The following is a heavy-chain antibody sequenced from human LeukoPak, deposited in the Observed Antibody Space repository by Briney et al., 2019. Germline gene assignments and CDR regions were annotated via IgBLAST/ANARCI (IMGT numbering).Heavy chain of an antibody. J-gene: IGHJ4*02. V-gene: IGHV3-30*04. D-gene: IGHD1-26*01. Sequence: GGSLRLSCTASGLTFGDYAMHWVRQAPGKGLEWVAVISYDGSNKYYADSVKGRFTISRDNSKNTLYLQMNSLRAEDTAVYYCARFSGSYDYWGQGTLVTVSS. CDR1: GLTFGDYA. CDR3: ARFSGSYDY. CDR2: ISYDGSNK.